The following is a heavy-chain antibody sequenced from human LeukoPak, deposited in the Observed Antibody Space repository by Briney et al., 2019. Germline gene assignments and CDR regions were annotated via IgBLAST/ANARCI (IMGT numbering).Heavy chain of an antibody. CDR2: INPNSGGT. CDR1: GYTFTSYG. CDR3: ARDRPDTAGDYDY. V-gene: IGHV1-2*02. Sequence: ASVKVSCKASGYTFTSYGISWVRQAPGQGLEWMGWINPNSGGTNYAQKFQGRVTMTRDTSISTAYMELSRLRSDDTAVYYCARDRPDTAGDYDYWGQGTLVTVSS. D-gene: IGHD4-17*01. J-gene: IGHJ4*02.